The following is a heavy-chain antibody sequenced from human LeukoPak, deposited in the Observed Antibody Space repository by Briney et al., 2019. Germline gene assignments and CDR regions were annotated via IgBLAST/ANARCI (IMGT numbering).Heavy chain of an antibody. CDR3: ARTPPKGDIDY. Sequence: GASVKVSCKASGYTFISYDINWVRQATGQGLEWLGWMSASSGNTGYAQKFQGRVSMTRATSISTAYLELSSLTFEDTAVYYCARTPPKGDIDYWGQGTLVTVSS. D-gene: IGHD2-21*02. CDR2: MSASSGNT. J-gene: IGHJ4*02. CDR1: GYTFISYD. V-gene: IGHV1-8*01.